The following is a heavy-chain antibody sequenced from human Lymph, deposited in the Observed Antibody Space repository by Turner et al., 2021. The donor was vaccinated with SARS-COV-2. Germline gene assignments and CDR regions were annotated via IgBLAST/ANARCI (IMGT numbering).Heavy chain of an antibody. Sequence: QVQLVESGGGVVLPGRPLSLSCAASGFTFNNYPMHWVRQAPGKGLEWVAVISYDGSNKYYADSVKGRFTISRDNSKNTLYLQMNSLRAEDTAVYYCARDSSGSGTLDYWGQGTLVTVSS. J-gene: IGHJ4*02. CDR1: GFTFNNYP. CDR3: ARDSSGSGTLDY. D-gene: IGHD3-10*01. V-gene: IGHV3-30-3*01. CDR2: ISYDGSNK.